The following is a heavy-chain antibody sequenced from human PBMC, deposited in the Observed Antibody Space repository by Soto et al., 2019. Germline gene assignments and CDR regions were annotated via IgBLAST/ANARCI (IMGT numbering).Heavy chain of an antibody. CDR3: ARIATVLGIVNNNWFDS. V-gene: IGHV4-30-4*01. CDR2: MHISGGT. CDR1: GGSITSDDFY. J-gene: IGHJ5*01. Sequence: PSETLSLTCSVSGGSITSDDFYWSWIRHPPGKGLEWIAYMHISGGTYYNPSLRSRVSTSVDASKNQFSLYVTSATAADPAVYYCARIATVLGIVNNNWFDSWGQGTLVSVSS. D-gene: IGHD3-3*01.